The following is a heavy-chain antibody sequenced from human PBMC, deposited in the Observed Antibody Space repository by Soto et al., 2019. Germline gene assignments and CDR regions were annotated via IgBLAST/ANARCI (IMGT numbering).Heavy chain of an antibody. CDR2: ISYDGINK. Sequence: QVPLVESGGGVVQPGRSLRLSCAASGFTFSSDGMHWVRQAPGKGLEWVAVISYDGINKYYTDSVKGRFIISRDNSKNTLYLQMNSLRAEDTAVYYCAKEIGGASFDYWGQGTLVTVSS. D-gene: IGHD1-26*01. CDR3: AKEIGGASFDY. J-gene: IGHJ4*02. CDR1: GFTFSSDG. V-gene: IGHV3-30*18.